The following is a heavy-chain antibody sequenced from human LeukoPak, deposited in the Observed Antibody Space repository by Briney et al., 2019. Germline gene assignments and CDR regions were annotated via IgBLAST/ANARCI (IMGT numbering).Heavy chain of an antibody. D-gene: IGHD5-24*01. J-gene: IGHJ4*02. Sequence: GGSLRLSCAASGFTFSSFEMNWVRQAPGKGLERVSYISSSGRTIYYADSVTGRFTISRDNAKNSLYLQMHSLRAEDTAVYYCAREMATPSFDYWGQGTLVAVSS. CDR1: GFTFSSFE. CDR3: AREMATPSFDY. V-gene: IGHV3-48*03. CDR2: ISSSGRTI.